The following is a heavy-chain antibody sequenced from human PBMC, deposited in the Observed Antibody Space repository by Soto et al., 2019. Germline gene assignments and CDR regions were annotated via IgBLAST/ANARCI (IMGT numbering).Heavy chain of an antibody. Sequence: PGGSLRLSCGASGFTFSSYAMSWVRQAPGKGLEWVSAISGNGADTTYAESVRGRLTISRDNSNNTLYLQMDSLRAEDTAVYYCARQSGGSCYSPEDVWGQGTTVTVSS. V-gene: IGHV3-23*01. D-gene: IGHD2-15*01. CDR1: GFTFSSYA. CDR2: ISGNGADT. CDR3: ARQSGGSCYSPEDV. J-gene: IGHJ6*02.